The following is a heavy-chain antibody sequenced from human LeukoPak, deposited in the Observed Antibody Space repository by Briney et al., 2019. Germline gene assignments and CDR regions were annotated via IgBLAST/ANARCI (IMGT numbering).Heavy chain of an antibody. CDR1: GESFSAYY. CDR2: IHHSGTT. J-gene: IGHJ4*02. Sequence: SETLSLTCAVYGESFSAYYWNWIRQAPGKRLEWIGEIHHSGTTNYNPSLKSRVNILIDPSMKQFSLKLTSVTAADTAVYYCARSGTYQHSSSYDYWGQGTLVTVSS. D-gene: IGHD6-13*01. V-gene: IGHV4-34*01. CDR3: ARSGTYQHSSSYDY.